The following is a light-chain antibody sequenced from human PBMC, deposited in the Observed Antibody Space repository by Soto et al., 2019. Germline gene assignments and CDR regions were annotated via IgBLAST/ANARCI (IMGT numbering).Light chain of an antibody. CDR2: DAS. CDR1: QSVSIY. J-gene: IGKJ1*01. Sequence: EIVLTQSPATLSLSPGDRATLSCRASQSVSIYLAWYQQKPGQAPRLLIYDASNRATGIPARFSGSGSGTDFTLTISSLEPEDFAVYYCQQRSDWPRTFGQGTKVDIQ. CDR3: QQRSDWPRT. V-gene: IGKV3-11*01.